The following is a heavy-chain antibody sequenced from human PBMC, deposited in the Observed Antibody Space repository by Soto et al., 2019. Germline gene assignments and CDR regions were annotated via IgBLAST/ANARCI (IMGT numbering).Heavy chain of an antibody. CDR2: IDPGGGDT. CDR3: ARGRYGSGTYKHCFDY. V-gene: IGHV1-46*01. Sequence: ASVKVSCKASGYAFTSYYIHWVRQAPGQGLEWVGIIDPGGGDTNYAQEFQGRVTMTRDTSTSTVYMELSSLRSEDGDAAVYYCARGRYGSGTYKHCFDYWGQGTLVTVSS. J-gene: IGHJ4*02. CDR1: GYAFTSYY. D-gene: IGHD3-10*01.